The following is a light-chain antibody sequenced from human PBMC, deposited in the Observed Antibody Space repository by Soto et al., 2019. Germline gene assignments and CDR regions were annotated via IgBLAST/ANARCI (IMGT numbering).Light chain of an antibody. Sequence: EIVMTQSPVTLSVSPGERATLSCRASESVGSNLAWYQQKPGQPPRLLISGASGRATGIPDRFSASGSGTDFTLTISRLDPEDFAVYYCQQYGSSPSFGQGTKV. J-gene: IGKJ1*01. CDR1: ESVGSN. V-gene: IGKV3-20*01. CDR3: QQYGSSPS. CDR2: GAS.